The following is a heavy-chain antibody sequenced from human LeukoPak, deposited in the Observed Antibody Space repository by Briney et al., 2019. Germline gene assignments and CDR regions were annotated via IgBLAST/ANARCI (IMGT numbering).Heavy chain of an antibody. J-gene: IGHJ4*02. D-gene: IGHD6-6*01. CDR3: AKEQYSSSPLDY. Sequence: GGSLRLSCAASGFTFSSYGMHWVRQAPGKGLEWVAVISYDGSNKYYADSVKGRFTISRDNSKNTLYLQMNSLRAEDTAVYYCAKEQYSSSPLDYWGQGTLVTVSS. CDR1: GFTFSSYG. CDR2: ISYDGSNK. V-gene: IGHV3-30*18.